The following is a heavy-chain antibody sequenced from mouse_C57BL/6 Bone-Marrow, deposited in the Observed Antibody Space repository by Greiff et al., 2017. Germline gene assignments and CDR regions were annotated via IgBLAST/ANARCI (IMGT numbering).Heavy chain of an antibody. V-gene: IGHV1-7*01. CDR2: INPSSGYP. CDR1: GYTFPSYW. CDR3: AIEPLWYFDV. Sequence: VQLQESGAELAKPGASVKLSCKASGYTFPSYWMHWVKQRPGQGLEWIGYINPSSGYPKYNQKFKDKATLTADKSSSTAYMQLSSLTYEDSAVYYCAIEPLWYFDVGGTGTTVTVSS. J-gene: IGHJ1*03.